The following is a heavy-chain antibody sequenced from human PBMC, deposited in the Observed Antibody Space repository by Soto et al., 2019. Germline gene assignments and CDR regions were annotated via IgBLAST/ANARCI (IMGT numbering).Heavy chain of an antibody. J-gene: IGHJ4*02. Sequence: PGGSLRLSCAASGFTFSSYGMHWVRQAPGKGLEWVAVIWYDGSNKYYADSVKGRFTISRDNSKNTLYLQMNSLRAEDTAVYYCARDGTAAGTLDYWGQGTQVTVSS. D-gene: IGHD6-13*01. CDR2: IWYDGSNK. CDR3: ARDGTAAGTLDY. V-gene: IGHV3-33*01. CDR1: GFTFSSYG.